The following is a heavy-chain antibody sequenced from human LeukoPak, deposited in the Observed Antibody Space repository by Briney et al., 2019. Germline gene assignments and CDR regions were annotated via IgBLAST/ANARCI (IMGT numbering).Heavy chain of an antibody. CDR3: ARPIRYSSGWYGY. Sequence: ASVKVSCKASGYTFTGYYMHWVRQAPGQGLELMGWINPNSGGTNYAQKFQGRVTMTRDTSISTAYMELSRLRSDDTAVYYCARPIRYSSGWYGYWGQGTLVTVSS. CDR2: INPNSGGT. D-gene: IGHD6-19*01. J-gene: IGHJ4*02. V-gene: IGHV1-2*02. CDR1: GYTFTGYY.